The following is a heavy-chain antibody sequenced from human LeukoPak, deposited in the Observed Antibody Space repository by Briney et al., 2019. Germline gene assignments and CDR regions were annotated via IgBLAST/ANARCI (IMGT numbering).Heavy chain of an antibody. Sequence: PSETLSLTCTVSVGSISMGGYYWSWIRQPPGKGLEWIGYIYYSGSTYYNPSLKSRVTISVDTSKNQFSLKLSSVTAADTAVYSCARSAVTTSIGFDPWGQGTLVTVSS. CDR3: ARSAVTTSIGFDP. CDR2: IYYSGST. J-gene: IGHJ5*02. D-gene: IGHD4-17*01. V-gene: IGHV4-31*03. CDR1: VGSISMGGYY.